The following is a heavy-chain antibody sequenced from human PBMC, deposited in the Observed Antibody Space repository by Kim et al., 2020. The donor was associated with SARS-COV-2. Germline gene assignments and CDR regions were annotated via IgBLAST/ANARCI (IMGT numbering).Heavy chain of an antibody. D-gene: IGHD5-12*01. CDR3: ARDRRWLQLGFWYFDL. CDR2: IYYSGST. Sequence: SETLSLTCTVSGGSISSYYWSWIRQPPGKGLEWIGYIYYSGSTNYNPSLKSRVTISVDTSKNQFSLKLSSVTAADTAVYYCARDRRWLQLGFWYFDLWGRGTLVTVSS. J-gene: IGHJ2*01. CDR1: GGSISSYY. V-gene: IGHV4-59*13.